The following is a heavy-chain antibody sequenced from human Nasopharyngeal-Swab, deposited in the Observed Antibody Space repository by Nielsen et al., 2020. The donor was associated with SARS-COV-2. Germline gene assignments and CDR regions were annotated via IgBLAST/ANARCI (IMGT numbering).Heavy chain of an antibody. CDR2: ISGSGGSS. Sequence: GESLKISCAASGFTFSCYAMSWVRQAPGKGLEWVSTISGSGGSSYYADSVKGRFTISRDNSKNTLYLQMSSLRDEDTATYYCAKDLDDWDYWFFDLWGRGTLVTVSS. CDR1: GFTFSCYA. CDR3: AKDLDDWDYWFFDL. J-gene: IGHJ2*01. V-gene: IGHV3-23*01. D-gene: IGHD3-9*01.